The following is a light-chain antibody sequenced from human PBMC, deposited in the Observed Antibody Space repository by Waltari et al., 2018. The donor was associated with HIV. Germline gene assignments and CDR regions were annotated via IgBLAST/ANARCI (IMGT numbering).Light chain of an antibody. CDR2: KAS. CDR3: QHYSSYLCT. V-gene: IGKV1-5*03. J-gene: IGKJ2*02. Sequence: DIQLTQSPASLSASVGDRVTITCRASQHISIWLAWYQQKPGKAPKLLIYKASTLKSGVPSRFSGSGSGTGFTLTISSLQPDDFATYYCQHYSSYLCTFGQGTKLEIK. CDR1: QHISIW.